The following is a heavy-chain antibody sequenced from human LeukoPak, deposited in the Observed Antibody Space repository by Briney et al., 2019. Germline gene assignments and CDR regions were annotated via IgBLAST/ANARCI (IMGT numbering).Heavy chain of an antibody. CDR1: GGSISSSSYY. CDR2: IYYSGST. D-gene: IGHD6-13*01. J-gene: IGHJ4*02. CDR3: ARVPSIAAAGTYFDY. V-gene: IGHV4-39*07. Sequence: SETLSLTCTVSGGSISSSSYYWGWIRQPPGKGLEWIGSIYYSGSTYYNPSLKNRVTISLDTSKNQFSLNLSSVTAADTAVYYCARVPSIAAAGTYFDYWGQGTLVTVSS.